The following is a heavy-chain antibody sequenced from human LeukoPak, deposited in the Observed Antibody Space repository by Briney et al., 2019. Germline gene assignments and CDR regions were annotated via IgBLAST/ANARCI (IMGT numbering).Heavy chain of an antibody. Sequence: GASVKVSCKASGYTFTSYYMHWVRQAPGQGLEWMGIINPSGGTTIYAQKFQGRVTMTTDTSTTTACMELRSLRSDDTAVYYCARDYRTGFDYWGQGTLVTVSS. CDR3: ARDYRTGFDY. D-gene: IGHD7-27*01. J-gene: IGHJ4*02. CDR2: INPSGGTT. CDR1: GYTFTSYY. V-gene: IGHV1-46*01.